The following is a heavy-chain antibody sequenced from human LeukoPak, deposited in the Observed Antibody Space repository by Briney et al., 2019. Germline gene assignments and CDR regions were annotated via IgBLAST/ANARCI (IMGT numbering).Heavy chain of an antibody. V-gene: IGHV1-18*01. Sequence: ASVKVSCKASSYSFTRYGISWVRQAPGQGLEWMGWISGYNGNTNYAQKFLGRVSMTADTSTSTAYMELRSLTSDDTAVYYCARAGAVVDNWFDPWGQGTLVTVSS. J-gene: IGHJ5*02. CDR2: ISGYNGNT. D-gene: IGHD2-15*01. CDR1: SYSFTRYG. CDR3: ARAGAVVDNWFDP.